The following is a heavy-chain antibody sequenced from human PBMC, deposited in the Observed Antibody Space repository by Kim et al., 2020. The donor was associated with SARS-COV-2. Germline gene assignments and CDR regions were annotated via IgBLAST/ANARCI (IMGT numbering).Heavy chain of an antibody. CDR2: T. D-gene: IGHD7-27*01. V-gene: IGHV3-74*01. Sequence: TSYADSVKGRLTISRDNAKNTLYLQMNSLRAEDTAVYYCARETWGFADLWGRGTLVTVSS. CDR3: ARETWGFADL. J-gene: IGHJ2*01.